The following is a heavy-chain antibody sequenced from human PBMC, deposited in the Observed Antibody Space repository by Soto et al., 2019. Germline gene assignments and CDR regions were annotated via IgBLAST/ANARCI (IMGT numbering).Heavy chain of an antibody. CDR3: ARVAAAGTGALGY. V-gene: IGHV3-48*01. CDR2: ISSSRSTI. J-gene: IGHJ4*02. D-gene: IGHD6-13*01. Sequence: EVQLVESGGGLVQPGGSLRLSCAASGFTFSSYSMNWVRQAPGKGLEWVSYISSSRSTIYHADSVKGRFTISRDNAKNSLYLQTNSLRAEDTAVYYCARVAAAGTGALGYWGQGTLVTVSS. CDR1: GFTFSSYS.